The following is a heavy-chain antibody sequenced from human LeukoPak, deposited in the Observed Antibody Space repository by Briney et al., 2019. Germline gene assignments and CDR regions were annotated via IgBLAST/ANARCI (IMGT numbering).Heavy chain of an antibody. Sequence: PGGSLRLSCAASGFTFSSYEVNWVRQAPGKGLEWVSYISSTGYTIYYADSVKGRFTISRDNAKNSLYLQMKSLRAEDTAVYYCARDYDSSGHYYISFDYWGQGTLVTVSS. J-gene: IGHJ4*02. V-gene: IGHV3-48*03. D-gene: IGHD3-22*01. CDR3: ARDYDSSGHYYISFDY. CDR1: GFTFSSYE. CDR2: ISSTGYTI.